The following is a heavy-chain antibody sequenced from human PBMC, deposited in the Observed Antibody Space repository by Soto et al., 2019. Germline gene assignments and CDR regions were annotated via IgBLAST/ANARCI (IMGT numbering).Heavy chain of an antibody. V-gene: IGHV4-39*01. CDR1: DDSINSDKYY. Sequence: SETLSLTCSVSDDSINSDKYYWGWIRQHPGKGMDWIGSIYYRGNAYYNPSLQTRVTISLDKSKSQFSLKLNSVTAADSAVYFCARLEGLATISYYFDFWGPGALVTVSS. CDR3: ARLEGLATISYYFDF. J-gene: IGHJ4*02. CDR2: IYYRGNA. D-gene: IGHD3-9*01.